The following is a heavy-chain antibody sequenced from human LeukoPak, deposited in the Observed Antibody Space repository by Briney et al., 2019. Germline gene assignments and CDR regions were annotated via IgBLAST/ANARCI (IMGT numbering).Heavy chain of an antibody. D-gene: IGHD3-22*01. CDR1: GGSISSSNW. Sequence: PSETLSLTCAVSGGSISSSNWWSWVRQPPGKGLEWIGEIYHSGSTNYNPSLKSRVTISVDTSKNQFSLKLSSVTAADTAVYYCARDWDYYDSSGFPGGWFDPWGQGTLVTVSS. J-gene: IGHJ5*02. CDR3: ARDWDYYDSSGFPGGWFDP. CDR2: IYHSGST. V-gene: IGHV4-4*02.